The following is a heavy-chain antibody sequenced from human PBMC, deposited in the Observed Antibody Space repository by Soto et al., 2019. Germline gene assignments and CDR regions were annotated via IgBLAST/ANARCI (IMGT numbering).Heavy chain of an antibody. V-gene: IGHV4-39*01. CDR3: ARPETDYFLAIDY. CDR2: VSYTGGT. CDR1: GGSISSPGYY. Sequence: LQMQQSGPGLVRPSETLSLICYVSGGSISSPGYYWSWIRQSPGEGLEWIGSVSYTGGTYYNPSLRGRGTISLDTSKNQFSLRLTSVTAADTAVYYCARPETDYFLAIDYWGQGTLVTVSS. D-gene: IGHD3-9*01. J-gene: IGHJ4*02.